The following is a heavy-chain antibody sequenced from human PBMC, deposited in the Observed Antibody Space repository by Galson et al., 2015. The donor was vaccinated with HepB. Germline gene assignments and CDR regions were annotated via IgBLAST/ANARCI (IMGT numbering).Heavy chain of an antibody. Sequence: SLRLSCAASGFTFSSYAMHWVRQAPGKGLEWVAVISYDGSNKYYADSVKGRFTISRDNSKNTLYLQMNSLRAEDTAVYYCARDLGYSSSWHYYYYYYGMDVWGQGTTVTVSS. CDR3: ARDLGYSSSWHYYYYYYGMDV. CDR1: GFTFSSYA. D-gene: IGHD6-13*01. J-gene: IGHJ6*02. CDR2: ISYDGSNK. V-gene: IGHV3-30*04.